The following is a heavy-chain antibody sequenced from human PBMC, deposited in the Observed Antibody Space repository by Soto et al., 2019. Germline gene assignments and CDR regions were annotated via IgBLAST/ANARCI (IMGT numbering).Heavy chain of an antibody. D-gene: IGHD3-22*01. J-gene: IGHJ4*02. CDR2: IGTAGDT. Sequence: GGSLRLSCSASGFTLSSYDMHWVRQGPGKGLEWVSAIGTAGDTNYAGSVKGRFTISRENAKNSLYLQMNSLRAGDTGIYFCARAIGPTLFDYWGQGTLVTVSS. V-gene: IGHV3-13*04. CDR3: ARAIGPTLFDY. CDR1: GFTLSSYD.